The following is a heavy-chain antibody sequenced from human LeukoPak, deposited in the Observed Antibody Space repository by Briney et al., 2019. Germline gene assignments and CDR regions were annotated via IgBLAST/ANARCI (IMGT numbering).Heavy chain of an antibody. J-gene: IGHJ5*02. CDR3: VRQIPGSGQEFDP. Sequence: PGGSLRPSCAASGFTFSSYAMSWVRQAPGKGLKWVSGINGSGGGTYYADAMKGRFTISRDNSKNTLSLLMNSLRAEDTAVYYCVRQIPGSGQEFDPWGQGTLVVVSS. D-gene: IGHD3-10*01. V-gene: IGHV3-23*01. CDR2: INGSGGGT. CDR1: GFTFSSYA.